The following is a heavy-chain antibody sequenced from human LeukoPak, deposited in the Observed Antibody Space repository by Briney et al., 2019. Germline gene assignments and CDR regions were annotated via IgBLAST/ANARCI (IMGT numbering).Heavy chain of an antibody. J-gene: IGHJ2*01. CDR1: GFTFSSYA. CDR3: ARGPAGYQLPYWYFDL. CDR2: ISYDGSNK. V-gene: IGHV3-30-3*01. Sequence: TGGSLRLSCAASGFTFSSYAMHWVRQAPGKGLEWVAVISYDGSNKYYADSVKGRFTISRDNSKNTLYLQMNSLRAEDTAVYYCARGPAGYQLPYWYFDLWGRGTLVTVSS. D-gene: IGHD2-2*01.